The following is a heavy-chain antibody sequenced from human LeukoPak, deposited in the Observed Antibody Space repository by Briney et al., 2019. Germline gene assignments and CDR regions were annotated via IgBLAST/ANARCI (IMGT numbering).Heavy chain of an antibody. Sequence: SETLSLTCAVYGGSITSYYWSWLRQPPGEGLEWIGEINDSGGTTYNPSLKSRVIMSIDTSKNQFSLKLTSVTAADTAVYYCARGFSHWGQGTLVTVSS. CDR2: INDSGGT. V-gene: IGHV4-34*01. J-gene: IGHJ4*02. CDR1: GGSITSYY. CDR3: ARGFSH.